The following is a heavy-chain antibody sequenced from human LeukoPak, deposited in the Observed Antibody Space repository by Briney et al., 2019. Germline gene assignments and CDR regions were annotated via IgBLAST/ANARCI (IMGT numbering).Heavy chain of an antibody. J-gene: IGHJ4*02. CDR2: IGSSSSDI. Sequence: GGSLILSCVASGLNFRSYCMNWVRQAPGKGLEWDPSIGSSSSDIHYAVPVKGRFTISRDNAESSLSLQMHSLRVEDTVVYYWATERPGSRVLDHWGEGNVVTVSS. CDR3: ATERPGSRVLDH. CDR1: GLNFRSYC. V-gene: IGHV3-21*01. D-gene: IGHD3-10*01.